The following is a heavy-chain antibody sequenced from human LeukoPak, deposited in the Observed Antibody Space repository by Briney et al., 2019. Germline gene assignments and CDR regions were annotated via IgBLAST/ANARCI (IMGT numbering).Heavy chain of an antibody. D-gene: IGHD4-17*01. V-gene: IGHV4-59*08. J-gene: IGHJ4*02. Sequence: SETLSLTCAGSGGSRNSYYWTWLRQPPGKGREWMGGVSSTGATNYNPSLKSRLTMSLDTSQKQFALTLTTVTAADTAVYYCATQPDYGDQVFDYWGQGTLVTVSS. CDR2: VSSTGAT. CDR1: GGSRNSYY. CDR3: ATQPDYGDQVFDY.